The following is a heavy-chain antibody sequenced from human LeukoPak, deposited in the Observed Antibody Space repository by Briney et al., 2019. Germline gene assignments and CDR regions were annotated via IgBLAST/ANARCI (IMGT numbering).Heavy chain of an antibody. CDR2: LYNSGTT. J-gene: IGHJ4*02. D-gene: IGHD5-24*01. V-gene: IGHV4-59*08. Sequence: SETLSLTCIVSGDSIGTSYWSWIRQPPGKGLEWIGRLYNSGTTNYNPSLRSRVTISIGRSNNQFSLRMNSVTAADTAVYFCARHGRGDVEMATITVWGQGTLVTVSS. CDR1: GDSIGTSY. CDR3: ARHGRGDVEMATITV.